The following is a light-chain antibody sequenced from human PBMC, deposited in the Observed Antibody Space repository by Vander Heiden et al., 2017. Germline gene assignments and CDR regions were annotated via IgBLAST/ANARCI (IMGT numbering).Light chain of an antibody. Sequence: SYELTQPPSVSMSPGQTASITCSGDKLGDKYACWYQQKPGQSPVLVIYQDSNRPSGIPERFSGSNSGNTATLTISGTQAMDEADYYCQAWDSSTHVFGTGTKVTVL. CDR3: QAWDSSTHV. CDR1: KLGDKY. CDR2: QDS. V-gene: IGLV3-1*01. J-gene: IGLJ1*01.